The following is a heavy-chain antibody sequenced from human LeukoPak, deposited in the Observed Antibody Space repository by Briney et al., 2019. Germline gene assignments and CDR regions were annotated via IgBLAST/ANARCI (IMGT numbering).Heavy chain of an antibody. Sequence: TSETLSLTCTASGDSFSRRSSYWGWLRQPPGKGLEWIGSISYSGSTSYNPSLKSRVTISVDTSKSQFSLKLSSVTAADTAVYYCATNPSASGAAGTVSWGQGTLVTVSS. J-gene: IGHJ5*02. V-gene: IGHV4-39*07. D-gene: IGHD6-13*01. CDR2: ISYSGST. CDR1: GDSFSRRSSY. CDR3: ATNPSASGAAGTVS.